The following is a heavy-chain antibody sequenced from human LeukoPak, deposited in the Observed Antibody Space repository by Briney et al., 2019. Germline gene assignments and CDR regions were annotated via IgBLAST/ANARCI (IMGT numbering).Heavy chain of an antibody. D-gene: IGHD3-10*01. CDR2: IILNSGGT. J-gene: IGHJ5*02. Sequence: VASVKVSCKASGYTFTGYYMHWVRQAPGQGLEWMGWIILNSGGTNYAQKFQGRVTMTRDTSISTAYMELSRLGSDDTAVYYCARVSELLWFGELSGGWFDPWGQGTLVTVSS. V-gene: IGHV1-2*02. CDR3: ARVSELLWFGELSGGWFDP. CDR1: GYTFTGYY.